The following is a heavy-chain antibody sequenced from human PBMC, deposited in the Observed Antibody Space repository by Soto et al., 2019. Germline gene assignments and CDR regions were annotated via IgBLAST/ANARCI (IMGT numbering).Heavy chain of an antibody. CDR3: ARGPRDGYWSAYYIDL. CDR2: INHSGST. J-gene: IGHJ5*02. CDR1: GGTFSGYY. Sequence: SETLSLTCAVYGGTFSGYYWSWIRQPPGKGLEWIGEINHSGSTYYNPSLRSRVAISLDTPKNQFSLSLTSMTAADTAVYYCARGPRDGYWSAYYIDLWGQGTVVTVS. D-gene: IGHD3-3*01. V-gene: IGHV4-34*01.